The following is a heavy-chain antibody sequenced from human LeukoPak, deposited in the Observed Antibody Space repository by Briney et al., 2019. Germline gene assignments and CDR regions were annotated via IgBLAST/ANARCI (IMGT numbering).Heavy chain of an antibody. J-gene: IGHJ4*02. CDR1: GGSISSGSYY. D-gene: IGHD4-23*01. CDR3: ARAGGNSITVY. V-gene: IGHV4-61*02. Sequence: TTSETLSLTCTVSGGSISSGSYYWSWIRQPAGKGLEWIGRIYTSGSTNYNPSLKSRVTISVDTSKNQFSLKLSSVTAADTAVYYCARAGGNSITVYWGQGTLVTVSS. CDR2: IYTSGST.